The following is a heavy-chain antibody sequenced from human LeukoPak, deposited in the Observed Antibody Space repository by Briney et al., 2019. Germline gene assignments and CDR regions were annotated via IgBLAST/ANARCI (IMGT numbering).Heavy chain of an antibody. V-gene: IGHV1-69*13. J-gene: IGHJ2*01. CDR1: GGTFSSYA. CDR2: ITPIVGTA. D-gene: IGHD2-21*01. Sequence: SVKVSCKASGGTFSSYAISRVRQGPGQGLEWMGGITPIVGTANYAQKFQGRVTIAAEESTRTAYMELSSLRSEDMAVYYCARGPPPIEWYFDLWGRGTLVTVSS. CDR3: ARGPPPIEWYFDL.